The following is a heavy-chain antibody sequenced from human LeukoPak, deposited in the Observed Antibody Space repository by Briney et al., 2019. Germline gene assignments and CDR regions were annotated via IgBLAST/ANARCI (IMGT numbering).Heavy chain of an antibody. D-gene: IGHD5-18*01. V-gene: IGHV3-23*01. Sequence: PGGSLRLSCAASGFTFSSYAMSWVRQAPGKGLERVSAISGSGGSTCYADSVKGRFTISRDNSKNTLYLQMNSLRAEDTAVYYCAKRVDTAMAEFDYWGQGTLVTVSS. CDR3: AKRVDTAMAEFDY. J-gene: IGHJ4*02. CDR2: ISGSGGST. CDR1: GFTFSSYA.